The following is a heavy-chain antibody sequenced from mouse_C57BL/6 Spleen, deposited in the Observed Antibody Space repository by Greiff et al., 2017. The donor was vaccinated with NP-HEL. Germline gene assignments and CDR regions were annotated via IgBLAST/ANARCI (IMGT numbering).Heavy chain of an antibody. J-gene: IGHJ2*01. CDR2: INPSNGGT. D-gene: IGHD2-2*01. CDR1: GYTFTSYW. Sequence: QVQLKQPGTELVKPGASVKLSCKASGYTFTSYWMHWVKQRPGQGLEWIGNINPSNGGTNYNETFKSKATLTVDKSSSTAYMQLSNLTSEDSAVYCCAKEGYGYFLDYWGQGTTLTVSS. CDR3: AKEGYGYFLDY. V-gene: IGHV1-53*01.